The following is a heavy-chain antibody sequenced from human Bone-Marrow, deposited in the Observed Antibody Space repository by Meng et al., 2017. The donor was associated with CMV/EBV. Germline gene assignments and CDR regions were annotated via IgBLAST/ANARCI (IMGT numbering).Heavy chain of an antibody. Sequence: GESLKISCAASRFTFSTYAIHWVRQAPGKGLEWVAVISYDGSNKYYADSVKGRFTISRDNSRNTLYLQMNSLRAEDTAVYYCAKDSVGATPPWGQGTLVTVSS. CDR1: RFTFSTYA. CDR3: AKDSVGATPP. V-gene: IGHV3-30*04. CDR2: ISYDGSNK. D-gene: IGHD1-26*01. J-gene: IGHJ5*02.